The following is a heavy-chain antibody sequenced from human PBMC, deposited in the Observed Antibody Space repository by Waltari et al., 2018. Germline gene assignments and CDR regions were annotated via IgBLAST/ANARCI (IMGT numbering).Heavy chain of an antibody. D-gene: IGHD1-20*01. CDR2: ISGSYST. CDR1: GFTFSSYA. V-gene: IGHV3-23*01. J-gene: IGHJ4*02. Sequence: EVKLLESGGGLVQPGGSLRLSCAASGFTFSSYAMNWVRQAPGKGLEWVSTISGSYSTYYADSVKGRFTISRDNSKNTLYLQMNSLRVEDTAVYYCAKDGAKTISGTPCADYWGQGTLVTVSS. CDR3: AKDGAKTISGTPCADY.